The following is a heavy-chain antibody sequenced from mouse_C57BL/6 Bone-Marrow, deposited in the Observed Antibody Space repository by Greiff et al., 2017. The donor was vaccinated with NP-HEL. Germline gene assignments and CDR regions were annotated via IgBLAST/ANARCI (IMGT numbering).Heavy chain of an antibody. CDR3: VREGYVGNYYAMDY. CDR2: IRSKSSNYAT. CDR1: GFTFNTYA. V-gene: IGHV10-3*01. Sequence: EVQGVESGGGLVQPKGSLKLSCAASGFTFNTYAMHWVRQAPGKGLEWVARIRSKSSNYATYYADSVKDRFTISRDDSQSMLYLQMNNLKTEDTAMYYCVREGYVGNYYAMDYWGQGTSVTVSS. D-gene: IGHD2-2*01. J-gene: IGHJ4*01.